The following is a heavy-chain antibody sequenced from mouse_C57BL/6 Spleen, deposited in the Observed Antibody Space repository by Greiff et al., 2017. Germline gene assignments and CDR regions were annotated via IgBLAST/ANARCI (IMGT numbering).Heavy chain of an antibody. J-gene: IGHJ4*01. V-gene: IGHV1-80*01. D-gene: IGHD2-5*01. Sequence: SGAELVKPGASVKISCKASGYAFSSYWMNWVKQRPGKGLEWIGQIYPGDGDTNYNGKFKGKATLTADKSSSTAYMQLSSLTSEDSAVYFCARGYYSNYDYAMDYWGQGTSVTVSS. CDR1: GYAFSSYW. CDR2: IYPGDGDT. CDR3: ARGYYSNYDYAMDY.